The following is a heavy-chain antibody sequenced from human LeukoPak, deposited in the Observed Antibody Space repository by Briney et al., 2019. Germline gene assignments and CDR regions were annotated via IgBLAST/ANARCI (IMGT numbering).Heavy chain of an antibody. CDR1: GYTFTIYD. CDR2: MNPNSGNT. D-gene: IGHD3-3*01. V-gene: IGHV1-8*01. J-gene: IGHJ6*02. CDR3: ASKRGYYDFWSGYAHYYYYGMDV. Sequence: ASVKVSCKASGYTFTIYDINWVRQATGQGLEWMGWMNPNSGNTGYAQKFQGRVAMTRNTSISTAYMELSSLRSEDTAVYYCASKRGYYDFWSGYAHYYYYGMDVWGQGTTVTVSS.